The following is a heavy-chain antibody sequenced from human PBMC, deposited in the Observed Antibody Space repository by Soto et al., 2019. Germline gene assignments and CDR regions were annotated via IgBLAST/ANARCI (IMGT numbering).Heavy chain of an antibody. CDR1: GGTFSSYG. CDR3: ARDVVGATTYYFDY. CDR2: IIPIVGTA. D-gene: IGHD1-26*01. V-gene: IGHV1-69*01. Sequence: QVQLVQSGAEVKKPGSSVKVSCKASGGTFSSYGISWVRQAPGQGLEWMGGIIPIVGTANHAQKFPDRVTITADESTSTAYMELTSLRSEDTAVYYCARDVVGATTYYFDYWGQGTLVTVSS. J-gene: IGHJ4*02.